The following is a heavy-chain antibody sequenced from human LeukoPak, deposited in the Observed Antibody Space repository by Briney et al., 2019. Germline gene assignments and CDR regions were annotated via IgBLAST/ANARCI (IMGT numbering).Heavy chain of an antibody. CDR3: ARDNRVVAATPFH. Sequence: PGGSLRLSCAASGFTFSSYWMSWVRQAPGKGLEWVANIKQDGSEEYYVDSVKGRFTISRDNAKNSLYLQMNSLRAEDTAVYYCARDNRVVAATPFHWGQGTLVTVSS. J-gene: IGHJ4*02. D-gene: IGHD2-15*01. CDR1: GFTFSSYW. CDR2: IKQDGSEE. V-gene: IGHV3-7*01.